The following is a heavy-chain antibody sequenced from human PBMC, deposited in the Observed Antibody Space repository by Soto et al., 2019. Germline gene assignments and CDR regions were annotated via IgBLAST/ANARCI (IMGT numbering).Heavy chain of an antibody. V-gene: IGHV4-59*01. CDR2: IYYSGST. CDR1: GGSISSYY. D-gene: IGHD2-21*02. Sequence: SETLSLTCTVSGGSISSYYWSWIRQPPGKGLEWIGYIYYSGSTNYNPSLKSRVTISVDTSKNQFSLKLSSVTVADTAVYYCAKTHDSRNDAFDIWGQGTMVTVSS. J-gene: IGHJ3*02. CDR3: AKTHDSRNDAFDI.